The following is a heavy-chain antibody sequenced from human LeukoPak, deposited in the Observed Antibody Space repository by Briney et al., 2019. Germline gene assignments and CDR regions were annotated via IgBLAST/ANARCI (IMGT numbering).Heavy chain of an antibody. D-gene: IGHD4-23*01. CDR3: ARQGYGGHSRGAADY. CDR2: IIPIFGTA. Sequence: SVKVSCKASGGTFSSYAISWVRQAPGQGLEWMGGIIPIFGTANYAQKFQGRVTITADESTSTAYMELSSLRSEDTAVYYCARQGYGGHSRGAADYWGQGTLVTVSS. V-gene: IGHV1-69*13. J-gene: IGHJ4*02. CDR1: GGTFSSYA.